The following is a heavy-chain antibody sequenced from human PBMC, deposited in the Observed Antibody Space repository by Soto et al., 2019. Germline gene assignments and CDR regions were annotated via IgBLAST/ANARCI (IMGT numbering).Heavy chain of an antibody. D-gene: IGHD6-13*01. CDR2: ISIYVSYS. V-gene: IGHV1-18*01. J-gene: IGHJ5*01. CDR1: GYIFSNYG. Sequence: VQLVQSGAELKMPGASVKVSCKTSGYIFSNYGLTWVRQAPGQGLEGMGWISIYVSYSHSSPRFHGRLIMTTDTSTSTAFMELRNLRIDDTAVYFCAKNSSSEWLDSWGQGTLITVSS. CDR3: AKNSSSEWLDS.